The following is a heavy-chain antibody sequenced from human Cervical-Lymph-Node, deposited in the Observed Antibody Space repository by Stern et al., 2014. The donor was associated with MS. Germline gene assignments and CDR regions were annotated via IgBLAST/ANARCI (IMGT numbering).Heavy chain of an antibody. J-gene: IGHJ6*02. CDR2: IDWEDDK. CDR3: ARVGVTLIAAGFLYHGLDV. Sequence: QVTLKESGPALLKPTQTLTLTCTLSGSSFNNDTLCVSWIRQPPGKALEWLGLIDWEDDKNYKPTLKTRLNICKDTSKNQLVLILSNVDPVDTGTYYCARVGVTLIAAGFLYHGLDVWVQGTAVTVSS. V-gene: IGHV2-70*01. CDR1: GSSFNNDTLC. D-gene: IGHD2-21*02.